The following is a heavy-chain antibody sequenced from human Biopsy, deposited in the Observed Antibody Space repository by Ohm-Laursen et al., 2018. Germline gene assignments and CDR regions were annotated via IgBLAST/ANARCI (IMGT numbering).Heavy chain of an antibody. D-gene: IGHD3-3*01. CDR3: ARLSTLFGVADFTDD. Sequence: GTLSLTCALSGASVRSHFLTWIRQPPGKGLQWIGSISNSGTTKSSPPPKSRVNISLHTSKNQLSLKLTSVTAADTAVYYCARLSTLFGVADFTDDWGQGTLVTVSS. J-gene: IGHJ4*02. CDR1: GASVRSHF. CDR2: ISNSGTT. V-gene: IGHV4-59*08.